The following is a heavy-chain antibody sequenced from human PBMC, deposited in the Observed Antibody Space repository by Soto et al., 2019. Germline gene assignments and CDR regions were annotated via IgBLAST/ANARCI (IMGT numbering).Heavy chain of an antibody. V-gene: IGHV1-18*01. CDR2: VSGYNGDT. D-gene: IGHD2-8*01. CDR1: GYNFSRYG. J-gene: IGHJ6*02. CDR3: AKNGQPPYYYYGMDV. Sequence: QGQLVQSGPEVKKPGASVKVSCKASGYNFSRYGISWVRQAPGQGLEWMGWVSGYNGDTKYAQKVQGRVTMTIDTSTYTAYMELRSLTSDDTAKYYCAKNGQPPYYYYGMDVWGQGTTVTVSS.